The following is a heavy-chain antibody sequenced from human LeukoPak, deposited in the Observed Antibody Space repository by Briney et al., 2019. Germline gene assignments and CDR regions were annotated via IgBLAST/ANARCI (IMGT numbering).Heavy chain of an antibody. CDR1: GFTFNNFV. D-gene: IGHD2-15*01. CDR3: VKSLTPATADTYYYYAMDV. J-gene: IGHJ6*04. V-gene: IGHV3-64D*06. Sequence: GGSLRLSCSASGFTFNNFVMHWVRQAPGKGLEYCSVISSNGGSTYSADSVKGRFTISRDNSKNTLYLQMSSLRDEDTAVYYCVKSLTPATADTYYYYAMDVWGKGTTVTVSS. CDR2: ISSNGGST.